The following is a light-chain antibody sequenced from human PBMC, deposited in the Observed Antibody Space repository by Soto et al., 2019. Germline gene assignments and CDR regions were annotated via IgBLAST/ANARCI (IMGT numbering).Light chain of an antibody. CDR2: DAS. J-gene: IGKJ5*01. CDR1: RSVSSY. CDR3: QQRSNWPIN. V-gene: IGKV3-11*01. Sequence: EIVFTQSPATLSLSPVESATLSCRATRSVSSYLAWYQQEPGQAPRLLIYDASSRPTDIPARFSGSGSGTDFTLTISSLEPEDFALYYCQQRSNWPINFGQGTRLEIK.